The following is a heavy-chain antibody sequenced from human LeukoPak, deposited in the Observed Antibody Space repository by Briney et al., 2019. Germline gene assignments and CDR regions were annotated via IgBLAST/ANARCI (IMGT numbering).Heavy chain of an antibody. Sequence: GASVKVSCKASGYTFTSYDINWVRQATGQGLEWMGWMNPNSGNTGYAQKFQGRVTMTRNTSISTAYMELSSLRSEDTAVYYCARVINIAPRRFAAAGMRAKYYFDYWGQGTLVTVSS. V-gene: IGHV1-8*01. CDR2: MNPNSGNT. CDR3: ARVINIAPRRFAAAGMRAKYYFDY. CDR1: GYTFTSYD. J-gene: IGHJ4*02. D-gene: IGHD6-13*01.